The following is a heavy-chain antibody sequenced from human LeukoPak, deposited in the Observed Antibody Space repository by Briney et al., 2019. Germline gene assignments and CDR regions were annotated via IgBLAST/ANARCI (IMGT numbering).Heavy chain of an antibody. J-gene: IGHJ4*02. V-gene: IGHV4-39*01. CDR1: GGSISSSDYY. Sequence: SETLSLTCTVSGGSISSSDYYWGWIRQPPGKGLEWIGSIYYSRSTYYNPSLKSRVTISVDTSKNQFSLKLSSVTAADTAVYYCARGHYGSGSFVDYWGQGTLVTVSS. D-gene: IGHD3-10*01. CDR2: IYYSRST. CDR3: ARGHYGSGSFVDY.